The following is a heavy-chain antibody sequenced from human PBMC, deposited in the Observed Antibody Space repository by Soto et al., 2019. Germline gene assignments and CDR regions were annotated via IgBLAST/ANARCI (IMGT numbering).Heavy chain of an antibody. Sequence: PGGSLRLSCAASGFTFRNYGMNWVRQAPGKGLEWVSYIGIGSSTKYYADSVKGRFTISRDNAKNSLYLQMNSLRAEDTAVYYCARDQLYYNDISGRPSNAFDFWGQGTMVTVSS. CDR1: GFTFRNYG. D-gene: IGHD3-22*01. CDR2: IGIGSSTK. V-gene: IGHV3-48*01. J-gene: IGHJ3*01. CDR3: ARDQLYYNDISGRPSNAFDF.